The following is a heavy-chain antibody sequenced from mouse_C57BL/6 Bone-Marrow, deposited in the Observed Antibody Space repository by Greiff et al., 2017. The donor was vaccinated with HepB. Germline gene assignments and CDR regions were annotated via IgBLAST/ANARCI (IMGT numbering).Heavy chain of an antibody. D-gene: IGHD2-3*01. J-gene: IGHJ3*01. V-gene: IGHV5-4*01. CDR3: ARVGYDGLFAY. CDR2: ISDGGSYT. Sequence: EVHLVESGGGLVKPGGSLKLSCAASGFTFSSYAMSWVRQTPEKRLEWVATISDGGSYTYYPDNVKGRFTISRANAKNNLYLQMSQLKSEDTAMYYCARVGYDGLFAYWGQGTMVTVSA. CDR1: GFTFSSYA.